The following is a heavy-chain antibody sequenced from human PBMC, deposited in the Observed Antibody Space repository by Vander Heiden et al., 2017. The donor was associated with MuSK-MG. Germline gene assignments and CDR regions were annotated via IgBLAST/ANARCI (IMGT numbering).Heavy chain of an antibody. V-gene: IGHV4-4*07. CDR3: ARDADSSSWPYYYYYGMDV. D-gene: IGHD6-13*01. Sequence: QVQLQESGPGLVKPSETLSLTCTVSGGSISSYYWSWLRQPAGKGLEWIGRIYTSGSTNYNPSLKSRVTMSVDTSKNQFSLKLSSVTAADTAVYYCARDADSSSWPYYYYYGMDVWGQGTTVTVSS. CDR1: GGSISSYY. J-gene: IGHJ6*02. CDR2: IYTSGST.